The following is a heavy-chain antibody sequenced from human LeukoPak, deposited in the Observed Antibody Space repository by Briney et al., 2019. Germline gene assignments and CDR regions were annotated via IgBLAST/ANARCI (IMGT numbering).Heavy chain of an antibody. CDR2: ISSDGGST. CDR3: ARGRQGAKTRYFDL. D-gene: IGHD1-26*01. V-gene: IGHV3-64*01. Sequence: GGSLRLSCAASGIIFSNYAMHWVRQGPGKGLECISTISSDGGSTYYANSVKSRFTISRGNSKNTLYLQMGSLRAEDMAVYYCARGRQGAKTRYFDLWGRGTRVTVSS. J-gene: IGHJ2*01. CDR1: GIIFSNYA.